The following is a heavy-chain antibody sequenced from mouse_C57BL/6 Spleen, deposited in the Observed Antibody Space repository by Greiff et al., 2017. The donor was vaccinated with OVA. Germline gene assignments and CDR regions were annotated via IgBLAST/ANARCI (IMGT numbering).Heavy chain of an antibody. CDR2: ISYDGSN. D-gene: IGHD1-1*01. Sequence: DVKLQESGPGLVKPSQSLSLTCSVTGYSITSGYYWNWIRQFPGNKLEWMGYISYDGSNNYNPSLKNRISITRDTSKNQFFLKLNSVTTEDTATYYCARGATVETWFAYWGQGTLVTVSA. CDR3: ARGATVETWFAY. J-gene: IGHJ3*01. V-gene: IGHV3-6*01. CDR1: GYSITSGYY.